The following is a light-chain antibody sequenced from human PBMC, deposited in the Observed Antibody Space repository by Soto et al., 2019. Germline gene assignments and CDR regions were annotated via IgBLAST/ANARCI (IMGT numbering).Light chain of an antibody. J-gene: IGKJ4*01. Sequence: DIQMTQSPSTLSASVGDRVTITCRASQSISSWLAGDQQKPGKAPKLLIYKESSLESGVPSRFSGSGSGTEFTLTISSLQPDDFATYYCQQYNSYSPFGGGTKVEIK. CDR3: QQYNSYSP. V-gene: IGKV1-5*03. CDR1: QSISSW. CDR2: KES.